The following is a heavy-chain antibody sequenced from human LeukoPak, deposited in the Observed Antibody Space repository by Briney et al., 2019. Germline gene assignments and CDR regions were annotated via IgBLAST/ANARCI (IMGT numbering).Heavy chain of an antibody. J-gene: IGHJ6*03. CDR2: INHSGST. CDR1: GFTFSSYS. V-gene: IGHV4-34*01. Sequence: PGGSLRLSCAASGFTFSSYSMNWVRQPPGKGLEWIGEINHSGSTNYNPSLKSRVTISVGTSKNQFSLKLSSVTAADTAVYYCARGGLLLWFGDKRDYYYMDVWGKGTTVTVSS. CDR3: ARGGLLLWFGDKRDYYYMDV. D-gene: IGHD3-10*01.